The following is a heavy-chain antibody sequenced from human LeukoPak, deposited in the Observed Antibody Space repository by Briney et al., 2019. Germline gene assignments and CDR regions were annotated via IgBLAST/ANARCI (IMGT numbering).Heavy chain of an antibody. CDR2: IYYSGST. V-gene: IGHV4-59*08. Sequence: PGGSLRLSCAASGFTFSSYAMHWIRQPPGKGLEWIGYIYYSGSTNYHTSLRSRVTISLDTSKNQFSLKLGSVTAADTAMYYCARLQPPLYEAWFDPWGQGTLVTVSS. J-gene: IGHJ5*02. CDR3: ARLQPPLYEAWFDP. CDR1: GFTFSSYA. D-gene: IGHD3-3*01.